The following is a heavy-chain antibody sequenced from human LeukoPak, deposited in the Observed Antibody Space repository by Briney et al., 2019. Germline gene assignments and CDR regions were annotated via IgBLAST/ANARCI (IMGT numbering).Heavy chain of an antibody. CDR1: GYTFTSYG. D-gene: IGHD6-19*01. CDR3: ARDLKRGYSSGRYSWGTGSSNDF. Sequence: ASVKVSCKASGYTFTSYGISWVRQAPGQRLEWMGWISPYNSNTYYAQNLPGRVTMTTDTSTSTTYMELRSLRSDDTAVYYCARDLKRGYSSGRYSWGTGSSNDFWGQGTLVTVSS. J-gene: IGHJ4*02. CDR2: ISPYNSNT. V-gene: IGHV1-18*01.